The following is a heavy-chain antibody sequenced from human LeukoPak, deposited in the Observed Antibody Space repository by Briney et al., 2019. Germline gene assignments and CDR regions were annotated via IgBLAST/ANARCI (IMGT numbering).Heavy chain of an antibody. CDR3: ARGRYYDILTGQPPFDY. CDR1: GFTFSDYY. D-gene: IGHD3-9*01. CDR2: ISYDGSNK. Sequence: PGGSLRLSCAASGFTFSDYYMSWIRQAPGKGLEWAAVISYDGSNKYYADSVKGRFTISRDNSKNTLYLQMNSLRAEDTAVYYCARGRYYDILTGQPPFDYWGQGTLVTVSS. J-gene: IGHJ4*02. V-gene: IGHV3-30-3*01.